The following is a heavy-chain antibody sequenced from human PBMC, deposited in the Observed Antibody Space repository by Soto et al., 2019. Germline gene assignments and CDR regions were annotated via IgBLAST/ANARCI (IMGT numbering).Heavy chain of an antibody. CDR2: IYYSGST. CDR1: GGSISSSSYY. CDR3: ARRRAYYDYMDV. Sequence: QLQLQESGPGLVKPSETLSLTCTVSGGSISSSSYYWGWIRQPPGKGLEWIGSIYYSGSTYYNPFLKRRVTISVDTSKNQFSLTLSSVTAADTAVYYCARRRAYYDYMDVGGKGSTVTVSS. J-gene: IGHJ6*03. V-gene: IGHV4-39*01.